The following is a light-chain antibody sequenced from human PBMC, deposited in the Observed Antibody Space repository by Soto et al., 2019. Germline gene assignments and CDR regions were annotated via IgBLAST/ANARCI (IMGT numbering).Light chain of an antibody. Sequence: EIVMTQSPATLSVSPGDTTRLSCRASQSINSDVAWYQQKVGQTPRLLIHGASTRATGIAARFSGSGSGTEFTLTISGLQSEDFATYYCQQYYSFPITFGQGTRLEIK. CDR2: GAS. J-gene: IGKJ5*01. CDR3: QQYYSFPIT. CDR1: QSINSD. V-gene: IGKV3D-15*01.